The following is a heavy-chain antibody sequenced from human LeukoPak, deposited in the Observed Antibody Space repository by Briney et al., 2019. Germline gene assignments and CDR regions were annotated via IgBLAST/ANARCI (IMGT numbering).Heavy chain of an antibody. J-gene: IGHJ4*02. Sequence: SETLSLTCTVSGGSISSSSYYWGWIRQPPGKGLEWIGSIYYSGSTYYNPSLKSRVTISVDTSKNQFSLKLSSVTAADTAVYYCTTHRDYYGSGTLNVDDYWGQGTLVTVSS. CDR3: TTHRDYYGSGTLNVDDY. CDR2: IYYSGST. V-gene: IGHV4-39*01. CDR1: GGSISSSSYY. D-gene: IGHD3-10*01.